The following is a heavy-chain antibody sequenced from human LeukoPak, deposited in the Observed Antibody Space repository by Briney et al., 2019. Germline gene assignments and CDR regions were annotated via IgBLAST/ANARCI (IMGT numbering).Heavy chain of an antibody. J-gene: IGHJ6*02. V-gene: IGHV3-23*01. CDR3: AKSRRQFGVVIQTYYYYYGMDV. Sequence: GGALRLSCAASGFTFCSYALSWGRPAPGEGVGWVSAFSGSGGSTYYADFVKGRFTISRDNSKNTLYLQMNSLRAEDTAVYYCAKSRRQFGVVIQTYYYYYGMDVWGQGTTVTVSS. D-gene: IGHD3-3*01. CDR1: GFTFCSYA. CDR2: FSGSGGST.